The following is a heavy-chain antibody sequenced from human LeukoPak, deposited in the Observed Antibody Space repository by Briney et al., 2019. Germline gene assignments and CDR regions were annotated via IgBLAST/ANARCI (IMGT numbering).Heavy chain of an antibody. Sequence: ASVKVSCKASGGTFSSYAISWVRQAPGQGLEWMGGIIPIFGTANYAQKFQGRVTITADESTSTAYMELSSLRSEDTAVYYCARDGSRVVPAARWFDPWGQGTLVTVSS. V-gene: IGHV1-69*13. D-gene: IGHD2-2*01. CDR1: GGTFSSYA. CDR3: ARDGSRVVPAARWFDP. J-gene: IGHJ5*02. CDR2: IIPIFGTA.